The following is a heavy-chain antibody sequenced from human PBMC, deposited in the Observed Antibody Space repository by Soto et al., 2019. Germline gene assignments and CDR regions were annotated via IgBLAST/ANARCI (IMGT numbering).Heavy chain of an antibody. V-gene: IGHV1-46*01. D-gene: IGHD3-3*01. CDR2: INPSGGST. Sequence: QVQLVQSGAEVKKPGASVKVSCKASGYTFTSYYLPWVRQAPGQGLAWLGIINPSGGSTSYAQKFQGRVTMNRDTSTSTVYMELSSLRSEDTAVYYCARSHDDLYYFDYWGQGTLVTVSS. CDR1: GYTFTSYY. J-gene: IGHJ4*02. CDR3: ARSHDDLYYFDY.